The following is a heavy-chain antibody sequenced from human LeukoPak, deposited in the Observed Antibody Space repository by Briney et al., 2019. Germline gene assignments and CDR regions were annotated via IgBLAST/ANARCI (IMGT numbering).Heavy chain of an antibody. J-gene: IGHJ4*02. V-gene: IGHV3-23*01. CDR3: AKISYSSGSDY. Sequence: GGSLRLSCAASGFTFSSYAMSWVRQAPGKGLEWVSAISGSGGSTYYADSVKGRFTISRDNSKNMLYLQMNSLRAEDTVVYYCAKISYSSGSDYWGQGTLVTVSS. CDR1: GFTFSSYA. D-gene: IGHD6-19*01. CDR2: ISGSGGST.